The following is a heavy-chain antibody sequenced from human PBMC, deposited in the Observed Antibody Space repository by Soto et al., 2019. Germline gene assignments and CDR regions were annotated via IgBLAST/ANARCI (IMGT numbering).Heavy chain of an antibody. CDR1: GFTFSSYA. Sequence: QPGGSLRLSCAASGFTFSSYAMSWVRQAPGKGLEWVSAISGSGGSTYYADSVKGRFTISRDNSKNTLYLQMNSLRAEDTAVYYCAKDIEQWLVDHYYYYGLDVWGQGTTVTVSS. CDR3: AKDIEQWLVDHYYYYGLDV. D-gene: IGHD6-19*01. CDR2: ISGSGGST. V-gene: IGHV3-23*01. J-gene: IGHJ6*02.